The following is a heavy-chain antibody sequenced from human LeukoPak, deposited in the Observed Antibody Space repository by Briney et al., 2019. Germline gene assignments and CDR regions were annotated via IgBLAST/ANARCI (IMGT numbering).Heavy chain of an antibody. CDR1: GYTFTSYG. Sequence: GASVKVSCKASGYTFTSYGISWVRQTPGQGLEWMGGISAYNGNTNYAQKLQGRVTMTTDTSTSTAYMELRSLRSDDTAVYYCARDQDTMVRGVGDYWGQGTLVTVSS. J-gene: IGHJ4*02. V-gene: IGHV1-18*01. CDR2: ISAYNGNT. D-gene: IGHD3-10*01. CDR3: ARDQDTMVRGVGDY.